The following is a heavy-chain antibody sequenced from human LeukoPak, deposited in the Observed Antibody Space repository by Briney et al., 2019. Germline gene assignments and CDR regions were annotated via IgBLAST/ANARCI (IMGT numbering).Heavy chain of an antibody. CDR3: ARISGEGRGVSSYYMDV. J-gene: IGHJ6*03. CDR1: GYSISSGFH. Sequence: SETLSLTCTVSGYSISSGFHWGWIRQPPGKGLEWIGSIYHSGSTYYNPSLKSRVTISVDTSKNQFSLKLSSVTAADTAVYYCARISGEGRGVSSYYMDVWGKGTTVTVSS. CDR2: IYHSGST. V-gene: IGHV4-38-2*02. D-gene: IGHD3-10*01.